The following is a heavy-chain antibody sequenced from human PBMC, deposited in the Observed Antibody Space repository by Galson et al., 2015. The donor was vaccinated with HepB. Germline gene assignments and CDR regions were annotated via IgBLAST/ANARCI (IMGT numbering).Heavy chain of an antibody. CDR3: ARDGITMVRGVTS. V-gene: IGHV4-39*07. Sequence: SETLSLTCTVSGGSISSSSYYWGWIRQPPGKGLEWIGSIYYSGSTYYNPSLKSRVTISVDTSKNQFSLKLSSVTAADTAVYYCARDGITMVRGVTSWGQGTLVTVSS. J-gene: IGHJ4*02. D-gene: IGHD3-10*01. CDR2: IYYSGST. CDR1: GGSISSSSYY.